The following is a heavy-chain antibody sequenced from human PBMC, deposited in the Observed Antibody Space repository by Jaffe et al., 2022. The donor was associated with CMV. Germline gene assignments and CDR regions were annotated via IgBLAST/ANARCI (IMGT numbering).Heavy chain of an antibody. V-gene: IGHV1-46*01. CDR2: INPSAGST. CDR3: ARDLVLIPAAVGPDY. CDR1: GDTFTNYY. J-gene: IGHJ4*02. Sequence: QVQLVQSGAEVKKPGASVKVSCKASGDTFTNYYIHWVRQAPGQGLEWMGIINPSAGSTTYAQKLQGRVTMTGDTSTSTVYMELSSLRSEDTAVYFCARDLVLIPAAVGPDYWGQGTLVTVSS. D-gene: IGHD2-2*01.